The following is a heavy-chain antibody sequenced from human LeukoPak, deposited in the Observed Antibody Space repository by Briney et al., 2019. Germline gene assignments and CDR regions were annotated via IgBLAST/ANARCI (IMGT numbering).Heavy chain of an antibody. CDR2: ISGSGSNT. J-gene: IGHJ4*02. CDR1: GFAFSTYA. D-gene: IGHD4-17*01. Sequence: PGGSLRLSCAASGFAFSTYAMSWVSQAPGKGLEWVSSISGSGSNTYYADSVKGQFTISRDSSKSTLYLQMNSLRAEDTAVYYCAKSLTVTTRIHSIDPRGQGTLVTVSS. V-gene: IGHV3-23*01. CDR3: AKSLTVTTRIHSIDP.